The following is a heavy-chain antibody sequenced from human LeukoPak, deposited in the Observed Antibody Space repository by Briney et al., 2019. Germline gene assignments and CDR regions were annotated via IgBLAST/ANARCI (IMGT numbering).Heavy chain of an antibody. CDR1: GFTFSSYE. D-gene: IGHD3-9*01. J-gene: IGHJ4*02. CDR2: ISSSGSTI. CDR3: ARGSQYNILTGFIVRAMDDFDY. V-gene: IGHV3-48*03. Sequence: GGSLRLSCAASGFTFSSYEMNWVRQAPGKGLEWVSYISSSGSTIYYADSVKGRFTISRDNAKNSLYLQMNSLRAEDTAVYYCARGSQYNILTGFIVRAMDDFDYWGQGTLVTVSS.